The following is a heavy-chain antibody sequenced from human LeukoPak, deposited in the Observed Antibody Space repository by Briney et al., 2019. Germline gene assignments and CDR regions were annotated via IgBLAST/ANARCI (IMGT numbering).Heavy chain of an antibody. CDR1: GGSISSSNDY. D-gene: IGHD7-27*01. CDR2: IYYTGST. Sequence: SETLSLTCTVSGGSISSSNDYWGWIRQPPGKGLEWIGNIYYTGSTYYNQSLKSRVAISVDTSKNQFSLKLSSVTAADTAVYYCAKDGDHANWGQGTLVTVSS. V-gene: IGHV4-39*07. J-gene: IGHJ4*02. CDR3: AKDGDHAN.